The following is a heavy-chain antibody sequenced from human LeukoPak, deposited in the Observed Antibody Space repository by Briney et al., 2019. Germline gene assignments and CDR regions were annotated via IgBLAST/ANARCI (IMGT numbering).Heavy chain of an antibody. CDR2: ISSSSSYI. CDR1: GFTFNRYS. Sequence: GGSLTLSCAASGFTFNRYSMNWVRQAPGKGLEWVSSISSSSSYIYYADSVKGRFTISRDNAKKSMYLEMNSLRAEDTAVYYCARPSNEGQWLVGQGVDYWGQGTLVTVSS. V-gene: IGHV3-21*01. D-gene: IGHD6-19*01. J-gene: IGHJ4*02. CDR3: ARPSNEGQWLVGQGVDY.